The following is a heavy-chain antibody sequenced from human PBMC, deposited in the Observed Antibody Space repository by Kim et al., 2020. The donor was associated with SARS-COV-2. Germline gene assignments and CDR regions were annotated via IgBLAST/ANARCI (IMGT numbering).Heavy chain of an antibody. V-gene: IGHV3-23*01. J-gene: IGHJ4*02. CDR3: ANYQYYYDSSGHLTG. Sequence: DSVKGRFTISRDNSKNTLYLQMNSLRAEDTAVYYCANYQYYYDSSGHLTGWGQGTLVTVSS. D-gene: IGHD3-22*01.